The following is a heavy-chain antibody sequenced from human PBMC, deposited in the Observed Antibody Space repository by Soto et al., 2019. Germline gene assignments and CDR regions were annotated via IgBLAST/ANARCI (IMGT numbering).Heavy chain of an antibody. J-gene: IGHJ4*01. CDR1: GGSITSDTFY. V-gene: IGHV4-39*01. D-gene: IGHD1-1*01. CDR2: IYYRGST. Sequence: KPSETLSLTCSVSGGSITSDTFYWGWVRLPPGKGLEWIGTIYYRGSTYYSPSLKSRSTISVDTSKNQFSLKVTSVTAADTAVYFCARQKYNWNEFFDSWGHGTLVTVSS. CDR3: ARQKYNWNEFFDS.